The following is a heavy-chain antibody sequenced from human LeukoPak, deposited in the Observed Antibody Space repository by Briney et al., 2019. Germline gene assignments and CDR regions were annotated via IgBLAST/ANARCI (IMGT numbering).Heavy chain of an antibody. CDR2: ISAYNGNT. Sequence: ASVKVSCKASGHTFTCYGISWVRQAPGQGLEWMGWISAYNGNTNYAQKLQGRVTMTTDTSTSTAYMELRSLRSDDTAVYYCAREMDHGVVVPAAHYYWGQGTLVTVSS. CDR1: GHTFTCYG. V-gene: IGHV1-18*01. D-gene: IGHD2-2*01. CDR3: AREMDHGVVVPAAHYY. J-gene: IGHJ4*02.